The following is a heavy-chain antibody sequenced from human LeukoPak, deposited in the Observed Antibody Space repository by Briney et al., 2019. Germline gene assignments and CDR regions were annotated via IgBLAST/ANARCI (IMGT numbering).Heavy chain of an antibody. CDR3: ARGLSYDSGAPIGGFDY. D-gene: IGHD3-22*01. CDR2: IYYSGST. V-gene: IGHV4-59*01. Sequence: SETLSLTCTVSGGSISSYYWSWIRQPPGKGLEWIGYIYYSGSTNYNPSLKSRVTISVDTSKNQFSLKLSSVTAADTAVYYCARGLSYDSGAPIGGFDYWGQGTLVTVSS. J-gene: IGHJ4*02. CDR1: GGSISSYY.